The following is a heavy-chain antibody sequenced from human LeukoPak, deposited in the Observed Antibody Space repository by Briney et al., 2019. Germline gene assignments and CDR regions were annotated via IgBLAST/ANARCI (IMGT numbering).Heavy chain of an antibody. V-gene: IGHV3-7*01. D-gene: IGHD3-16*01. J-gene: IGHJ6*02. Sequence: GASLTLSWAPSAFTFSSYWMSWVRHAPGEWLEWVANIKKGESKKYYVDSVKGRFTISRDNAKNSLYLQMNSLRAEDTAVYYCARVGSKKPIPDVWGQGTTVTVSS. CDR3: ARVGSKKPIPDV. CDR2: IKKGESKK. CDR1: AFTFSSYW.